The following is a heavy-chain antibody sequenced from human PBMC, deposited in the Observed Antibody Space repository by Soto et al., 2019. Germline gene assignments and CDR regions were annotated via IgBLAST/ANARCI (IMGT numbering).Heavy chain of an antibody. J-gene: IGHJ6*02. CDR1: GFTFSSYS. CDR2: ISSGGDYI. CDR3: ARDSNNRLYGMDV. V-gene: IGHV3-21*01. Sequence: EAQLVESGGGLVKPGGSLRLSCAASGFTFSSYSINWFRRAPGKGLQWVSSISSGGDYIYYADLVKGRFTMTRDNAKNALFLQMNSLTAEDTAVYYCARDSNNRLYGMDVWGQGTTVTVSS. D-gene: IGHD4-4*01.